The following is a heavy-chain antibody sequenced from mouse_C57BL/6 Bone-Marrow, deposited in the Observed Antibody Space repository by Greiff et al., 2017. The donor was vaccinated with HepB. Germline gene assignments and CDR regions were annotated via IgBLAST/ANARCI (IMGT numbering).Heavy chain of an antibody. V-gene: IGHV1-54*01. CDR2: INPGSGGT. CDR1: GYAFTNYL. J-gene: IGHJ4*01. CDR3: ARSDYSNPYYYAMDY. Sequence: QVQLQQSGAELVRPGPSVKVSCKASGYAFTNYLIEWVKQRPGQGLEWIGVINPGSGGTNYNEKFKGKATLTADKSSSTAYMQLSSLTSEDSAVYFCARSDYSNPYYYAMDYWGQGTSVTVSS. D-gene: IGHD2-5*01.